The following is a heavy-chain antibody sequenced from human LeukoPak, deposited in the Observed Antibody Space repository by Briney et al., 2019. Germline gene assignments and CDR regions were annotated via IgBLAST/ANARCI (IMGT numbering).Heavy chain of an antibody. V-gene: IGHV5-51*01. CDR2: IHPGDSKT. CDR1: GYTFTSYC. D-gene: IGHD6-19*01. Sequence: GESLKISCKGSGYTFTSYCIAWVRQMPGKGLEWMGIIHPGDSKTTYSPSFQGQVTISADKSITSAYLQWSSLKASDTAMYYCASGYSSGWWIFDYWGQGTLVTVSS. J-gene: IGHJ4*02. CDR3: ASGYSSGWWIFDY.